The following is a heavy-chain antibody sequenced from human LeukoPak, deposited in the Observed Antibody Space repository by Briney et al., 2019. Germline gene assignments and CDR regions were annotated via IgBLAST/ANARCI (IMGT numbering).Heavy chain of an antibody. V-gene: IGHV3-21*01. CDR1: GFTFSSYS. CDR2: ISSSSSYI. Sequence: GGSLRLSCAASGFTFSSYSMNWVRQAPGKGLEWVSSISSSSSYIYYADSVKGRFTISRDNAKNSLYLQMYSLRAEDTAVYYCARDRFRDTAMVLFDYWGQGTLVTVSS. CDR3: ARDRFRDTAMVLFDY. J-gene: IGHJ4*02. D-gene: IGHD5-18*01.